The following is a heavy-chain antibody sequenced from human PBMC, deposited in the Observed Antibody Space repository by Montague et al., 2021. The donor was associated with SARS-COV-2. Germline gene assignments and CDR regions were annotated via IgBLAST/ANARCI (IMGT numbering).Heavy chain of an antibody. J-gene: IGHJ6*02. CDR2: IKQDASEK. D-gene: IGHD3-10*01. V-gene: IGHV3-7*01. Sequence: SLRLSCAASGFAFRSHWVTWVRLGPGKGLEWVANIKQDASEKYYVDSVKGRFTISRDNAKNSLYLQMNSLRAEDTAVYYCARASIYYGMDVWGQGTTVAVSS. CDR1: GFAFRSHW. CDR3: ARASIYYGMDV.